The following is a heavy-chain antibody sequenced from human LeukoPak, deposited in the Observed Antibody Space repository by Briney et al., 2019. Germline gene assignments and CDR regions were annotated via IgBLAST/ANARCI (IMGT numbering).Heavy chain of an antibody. D-gene: IGHD5-12*01. V-gene: IGHV3-48*01. J-gene: IGHJ4*02. CDR2: ISSSSSTI. CDR3: ARAWARGYNGYDFDY. CDR1: GFTFSSYS. Sequence: GGSLRLSCAASGFTFSSYSMNWVRQAPGKGLEWVSYISSSSSTIYYADSVKGRFTTSRDNAKNSLYLQMNSLRAEDTAVYYCARAWARGYNGYDFDYWGQGTLVTVSS.